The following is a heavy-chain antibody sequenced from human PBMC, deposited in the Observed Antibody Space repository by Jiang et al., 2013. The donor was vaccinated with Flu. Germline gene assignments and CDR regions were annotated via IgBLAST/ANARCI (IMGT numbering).Heavy chain of an antibody. V-gene: IGHV4-34*01. CDR1: Y. CDR2: VNHSGST. CDR3: ARGIVVVTH. D-gene: IGHD3-22*01. J-gene: IGHJ4*02. Sequence: YWSWIRQPPREGAWSGLGKVNHSGSTNYNPSLKSRVTISVDTSKNQFSLKLSSVTAADTAVYYCARGIVVVTHWGQGTLVTVSS.